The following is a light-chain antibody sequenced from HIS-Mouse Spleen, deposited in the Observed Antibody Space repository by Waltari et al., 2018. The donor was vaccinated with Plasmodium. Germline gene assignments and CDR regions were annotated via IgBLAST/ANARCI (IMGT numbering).Light chain of an antibody. Sequence: QLVLTQSPSASASLAASVKLTCTLRSGHSSYAIAWHQQQPEKGPRYLMNLNSDGSHSKGDGIPDRFSGSSSGAERYLTISSLQSEDEADYYCQTWGTGIQVFGGGTKLTVL. CDR2: LNSDGSH. J-gene: IGLJ3*02. V-gene: IGLV4-69*01. CDR3: QTWGTGIQV. CDR1: SGHSSYA.